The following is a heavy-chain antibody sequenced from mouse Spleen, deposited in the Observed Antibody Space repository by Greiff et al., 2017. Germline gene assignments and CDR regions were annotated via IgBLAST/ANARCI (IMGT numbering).Heavy chain of an antibody. CDR1: GFTFSNYW. Sequence: EVHLVESGGGLVQPGGSMKLSCVASGFTFSNYWMNWVRQSPEKGLEWVAQISLKSDNYATHYAVSGKGRFTISRDDSKSSVYLQMNNLRAEDTGIYYCKRGNRDWYFDVWGTGTTVTVSS. CDR2: ISLKSDNYAT. D-gene: IGHD2-1*01. CDR3: KRGNRDWYFDV. J-gene: IGHJ1*03. V-gene: IGHV6-3*01.